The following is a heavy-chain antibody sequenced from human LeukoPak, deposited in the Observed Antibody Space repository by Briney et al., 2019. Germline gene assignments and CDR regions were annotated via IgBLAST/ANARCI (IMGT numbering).Heavy chain of an antibody. J-gene: IGHJ4*02. CDR2: IYYSGST. Sequence: SETLSLTCTVSGGSISSYYWSWIRQPPGKGLEWIGYIYYSGSTNYNPSLKSRVTISVDTSKNQFSLKLSSVTAAGTAVYYCARQVGGSGHFDYWGQGTLVTVSS. D-gene: IGHD3-16*01. V-gene: IGHV4-59*08. CDR3: ARQVGGSGHFDY. CDR1: GGSISSYY.